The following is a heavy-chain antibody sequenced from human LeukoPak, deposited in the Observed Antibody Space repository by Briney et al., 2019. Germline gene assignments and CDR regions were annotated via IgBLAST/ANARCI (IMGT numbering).Heavy chain of an antibody. CDR2: ISDSGATK. Sequence: PGGSLRLSCAASGFTFTNYGMSWVRQAPGKGLEWVSAISDSGATKYYADSVKGRFTISRDNSQNTLYLQMSSLRAEDTAVYYCTLSLRTPGNYWGQGTLVTVSP. CDR1: GFTFTNYG. D-gene: IGHD2/OR15-2a*01. J-gene: IGHJ4*02. V-gene: IGHV3-23*01. CDR3: TLSLRTPGNY.